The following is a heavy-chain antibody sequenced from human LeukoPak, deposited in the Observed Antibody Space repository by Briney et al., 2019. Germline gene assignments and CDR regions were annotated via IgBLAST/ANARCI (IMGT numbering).Heavy chain of an antibody. CDR1: GFTFSSYS. CDR2: ISSSSSYI. Sequence: GGSLRLSCAASGFTFSSYSMNWVRQAPGEGLEWVSSISSSSSYIYYADSVKGRFTISRDNPKNSLYLQLNSLSAEDTAVYYCARDGSSTSCYPLCWFDPWGQGTLVTVSS. J-gene: IGHJ5*02. CDR3: ARDGSSTSCYPLCWFDP. D-gene: IGHD2-2*01. V-gene: IGHV3-21*01.